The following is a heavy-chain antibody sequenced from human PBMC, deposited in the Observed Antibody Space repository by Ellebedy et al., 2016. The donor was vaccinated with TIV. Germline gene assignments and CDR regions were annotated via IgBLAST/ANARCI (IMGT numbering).Heavy chain of an antibody. D-gene: IGHD2-21*02. J-gene: IGHJ4*02. CDR2: VYYSGSP. CDR1: GGSVSSTRYY. CDR3: ARTDPWQPIDD. Sequence: MPSETLSLTFSVPGGSVSSTRYYWAWIRPPPGKGLEYIGSVYYSGSPYYNPSFKSRVTLSADTSKNQFSLNLRTVTAADTAVYYCARTDPWQPIDDWGQGILVSVSS. V-gene: IGHV4-39*01.